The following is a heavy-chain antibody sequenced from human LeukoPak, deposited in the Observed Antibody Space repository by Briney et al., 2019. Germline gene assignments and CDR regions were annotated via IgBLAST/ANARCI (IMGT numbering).Heavy chain of an antibody. D-gene: IGHD3-22*01. CDR2: ISWNSGSI. Sequence: TGGSLRLSCAASGFTFDDYAMHWVRQAPGKGLEWVSGISWNSGSIGYADSVKGRFTISRDNAKNSLYLQMNSLRAEDRALYYWAMGDSGGYYPLVEYWGQETLVTVP. J-gene: IGHJ4*02. CDR1: GFTFDDYA. CDR3: AMGDSGGYYPLVEY. V-gene: IGHV3-9*01.